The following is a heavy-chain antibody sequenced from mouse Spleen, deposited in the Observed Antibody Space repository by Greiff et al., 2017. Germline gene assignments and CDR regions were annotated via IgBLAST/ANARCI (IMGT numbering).Heavy chain of an antibody. J-gene: IGHJ4*01. CDR1: GYTFTSYW. CDR2: IEPNSGGT. Sequence: QVQLQQPGAELVKPGASVKLSCKASGYTFTSYWMHWVKQRPGRGLEWIGRIEPNSGGTKYNEKFKSKATLTVDKPSSTAYMQLSSLTSEDSAVYYCARNGMILPYYAMDYWGQGTSVTVSS. V-gene: IGHV1-72*01. CDR3: ARNGMILPYYAMDY. D-gene: IGHD1-1*01.